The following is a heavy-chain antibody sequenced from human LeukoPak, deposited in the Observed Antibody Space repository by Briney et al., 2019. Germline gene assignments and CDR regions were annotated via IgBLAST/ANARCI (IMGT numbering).Heavy chain of an antibody. Sequence: PSETLSLTCTVSRDSISSYYWSLIRQPPGKGLEWIGYISYSGSTNYNPSLKSRVTISIDTSKNQFSLKLSSVTAADTAVYYCARARSYYGDYTHLDYWGQGTLVTVSS. D-gene: IGHD4-17*01. CDR3: ARARSYYGDYTHLDY. V-gene: IGHV4-59*01. CDR1: RDSISSYY. CDR2: ISYSGST. J-gene: IGHJ4*02.